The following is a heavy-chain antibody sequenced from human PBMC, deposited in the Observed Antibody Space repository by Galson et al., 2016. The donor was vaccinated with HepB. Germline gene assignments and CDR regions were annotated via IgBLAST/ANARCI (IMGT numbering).Heavy chain of an antibody. CDR2: ITPSNGDT. D-gene: IGHD2-21*01. Sequence: SVKVSCKASGYSFRSHGISWVRQAPGQGLEWMAWITPSNGDTNSVQKFQGRVTMTTDPSTNTAYLELRSLRSDDPAIYYCARETYTISHDYWGQGTLVTVSS. CDR1: GYSFRSHG. V-gene: IGHV1-18*04. CDR3: ARETYTISHDY. J-gene: IGHJ4*02.